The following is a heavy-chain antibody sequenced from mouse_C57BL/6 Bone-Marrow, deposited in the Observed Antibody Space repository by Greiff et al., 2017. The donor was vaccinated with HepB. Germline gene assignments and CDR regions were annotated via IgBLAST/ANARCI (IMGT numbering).Heavy chain of an antibody. CDR2: ISGGGGNT. D-gene: IGHD1-1*01. CDR1: GFTFSSYT. J-gene: IGHJ3*01. Sequence: DVKLVESGGGLVKPGGSLKLSCAASGFTFSSYTMSWVRQTPEKRLEWVATISGGGGNTYYPDSVKGRFTISRDNAKNTLYLQMSSLRSEDTALYYCARRYYGSIAYWGQGTLVTVSA. CDR3: ARRYYGSIAY. V-gene: IGHV5-9*01.